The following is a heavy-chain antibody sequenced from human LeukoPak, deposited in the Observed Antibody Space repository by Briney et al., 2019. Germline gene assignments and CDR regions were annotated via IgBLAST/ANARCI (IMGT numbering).Heavy chain of an antibody. Sequence: GGSLRLSCGASGFTFSSYNMNWVRQAAGKGLEWVSSIGSSSRYIYYADSMKGRFTVSRDNAKNSLYLQMNRLRAEDTAVYYCARGSSNIAGRNNWFDPWGQGTLVTVSS. D-gene: IGHD6-6*01. CDR2: IGSSSRYI. V-gene: IGHV3-21*01. J-gene: IGHJ5*02. CDR3: ARGSSNIAGRNNWFDP. CDR1: GFTFSSYN.